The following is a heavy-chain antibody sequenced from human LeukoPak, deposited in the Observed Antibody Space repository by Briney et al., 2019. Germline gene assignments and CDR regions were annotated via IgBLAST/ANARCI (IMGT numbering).Heavy chain of an antibody. CDR1: GFTFSSYA. J-gene: IGHJ4*02. CDR3: AATPISGSSRPFDY. Sequence: GGSLRLSCAASGFTFSSYAMSWVRQAPGKGLEWVSAISGSGGSTYYADPVKGRFTISRDNSKNTLYLQMNSLRAEDTAVYYCAATPISGSSRPFDYWGQGTLVTVSS. D-gene: IGHD1-26*01. V-gene: IGHV3-23*01. CDR2: ISGSGGST.